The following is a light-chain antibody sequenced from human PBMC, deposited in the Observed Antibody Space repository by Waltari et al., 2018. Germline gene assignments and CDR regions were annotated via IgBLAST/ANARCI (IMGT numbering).Light chain of an antibody. CDR3: QSLDRSGTVI. Sequence: SYELTQPPSVSVSPGQTARITCSGDELPRPNVYWYQRKSRRAPVLVIYKDKERPSGIPERFSGSSSGTTVSLTISGVLAEDEADYYCQSLDRSGTVIFGGGTTLTVL. J-gene: IGLJ2*01. CDR2: KDK. V-gene: IGLV3-25*03. CDR1: ELPRPN.